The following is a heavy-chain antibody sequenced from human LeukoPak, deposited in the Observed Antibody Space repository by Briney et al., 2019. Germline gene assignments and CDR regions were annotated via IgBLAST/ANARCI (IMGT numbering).Heavy chain of an antibody. CDR2: MNPNSGNT. CDR1: GYTFTSYD. J-gene: IGHJ4*02. Sequence: ASVKVSCKASGYTFTSYDINWVRQATGQGLEWMGWMNPNSGNTGYAQKFQGRVTMTRNTSISTAYMELSSLRSEDTAVYYCARDYSIGDRYCSGGSCYPLNYWGQGTLVTVSS. D-gene: IGHD2-15*01. CDR3: ARDYSIGDRYCSGGSCYPLNY. V-gene: IGHV1-8*01.